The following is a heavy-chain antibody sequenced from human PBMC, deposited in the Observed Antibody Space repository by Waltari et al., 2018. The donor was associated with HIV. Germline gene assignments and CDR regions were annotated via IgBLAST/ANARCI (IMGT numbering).Heavy chain of an antibody. CDR1: GGSISSGGYY. V-gene: IGHV4-31*03. CDR3: AKSSYYDRSGYIDF. J-gene: IGHJ4*02. CDR2: IYYSGST. D-gene: IGHD3-22*01. Sequence: QVQLQESGPGLVKPSQTLSLTCTVSGGSISSGGYYWHWTRQHPGKGLEWIRNIYYSGSTYNNPSLKSRVSISVDTSKNQVSLKLSSVTAADTAVYYCAKSSYYDRSGYIDFWGQGTLVTVSS.